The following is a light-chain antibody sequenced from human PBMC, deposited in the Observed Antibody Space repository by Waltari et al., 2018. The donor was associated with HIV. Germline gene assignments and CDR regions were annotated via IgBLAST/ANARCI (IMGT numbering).Light chain of an antibody. CDR2: VYNDCSH. CDR1: RDFSDYA. Sequence: QRVLTQSPSASASLGASVTLTCTLSRDFSDYAIAWHQQHPEKGPRYLMKVYNDCSHYTGDGTPDRFSGSSSGAERYLIISSLQSEDEADYYCQTWGSGIWVFGGGTKLTVL. J-gene: IGLJ3*02. CDR3: QTWGSGIWV. V-gene: IGLV4-69*01.